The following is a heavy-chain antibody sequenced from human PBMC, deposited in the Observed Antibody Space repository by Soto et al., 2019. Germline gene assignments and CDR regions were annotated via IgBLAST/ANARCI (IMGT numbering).Heavy chain of an antibody. V-gene: IGHV4-31*03. CDR3: ARHIAARVNWFDP. CDR2: IYYSGST. J-gene: IGHJ5*02. D-gene: IGHD6-6*01. CDR1: GGPISSGGYY. Sequence: QVQLQESGPGLVKPSQTLSLTCTVSGGPISSGGYYWSWIRQHPGKGLEWIGYIYYSGSTYYNPSLKSRVTISVDTSKNQFSLKLSSVTAADTAVYYCARHIAARVNWFDPWGQGTLVTVSS.